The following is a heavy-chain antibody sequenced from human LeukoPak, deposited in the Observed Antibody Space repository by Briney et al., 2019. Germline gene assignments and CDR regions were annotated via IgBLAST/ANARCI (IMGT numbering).Heavy chain of an antibody. J-gene: IGHJ4*02. Sequence: ASVRVSSKVPGYTPSALSMHRVRQTPGNGLVRMGGFDPEVGETIYAQKFQGRVTMTEDTSTDTAYMELSSLRSEDTAVYYCATIPQRWQWPIPESFDYWGQGTLVTVSS. V-gene: IGHV1-24*01. CDR1: GYTPSALS. CDR2: FDPEVGET. D-gene: IGHD6-19*01. CDR3: ATIPQRWQWPIPESFDY.